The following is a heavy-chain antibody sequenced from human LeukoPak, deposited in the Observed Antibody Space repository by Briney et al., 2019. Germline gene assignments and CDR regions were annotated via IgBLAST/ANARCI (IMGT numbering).Heavy chain of an antibody. CDR3: ARAGTAMVTNIDY. V-gene: IGHV1-2*02. D-gene: IGHD5-18*01. Sequence: GASVKVSCKASGYTFTGYYMHWVRQAPGQGLEWMGWINPNSGGTNYAQKFQGRVTMTRDTSISTAYMELSRLRSDDTAVYYCARAGTAMVTNIDYWGQGTLVAVSS. CDR1: GYTFTGYY. J-gene: IGHJ4*02. CDR2: INPNSGGT.